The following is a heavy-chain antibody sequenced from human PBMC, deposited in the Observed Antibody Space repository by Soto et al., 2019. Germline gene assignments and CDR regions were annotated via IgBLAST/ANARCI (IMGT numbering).Heavy chain of an antibody. V-gene: IGHV1-3*01. J-gene: IGHJ4*02. CDR3: ERAGTFAYDTSGYSVY. CDR1: VYPFTTYT. D-gene: IGHD3-22*01. CDR2: INGGTDNI. Sequence: ASVKFSFEASVYPFTTYTLHWVRHAPGHSAEWMGWINGGTDNIRISQKFQRRVTMTRDTSISTAYMELSRLRSDDTAVYYCERAGTFAYDTSGYSVYWGQGTLVTVYS.